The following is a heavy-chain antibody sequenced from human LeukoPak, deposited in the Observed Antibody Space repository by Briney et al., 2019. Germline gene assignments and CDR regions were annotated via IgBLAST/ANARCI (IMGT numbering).Heavy chain of an antibody. CDR2: INHSGST. Sequence: SETLSLTCTVSGVSISGYYWSWIRQPPGKGLEWIGEINHSGSTNYNPSLKSRVTISVDTSKNQFSLKLSSVTAADTAVYYCARGEDPRSDYWGQGTLVTVSS. V-gene: IGHV4-34*01. D-gene: IGHD5-24*01. J-gene: IGHJ4*02. CDR1: GVSISGYY. CDR3: ARGEDPRSDY.